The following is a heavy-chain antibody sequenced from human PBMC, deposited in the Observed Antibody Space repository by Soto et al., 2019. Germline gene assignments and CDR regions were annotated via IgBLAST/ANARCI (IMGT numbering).Heavy chain of an antibody. J-gene: IGHJ5*02. CDR2: IYYSGST. V-gene: IGHV4-39*01. CDR3: ARRVVVAPNWFDP. D-gene: IGHD2-2*01. Sequence: SETLSLTCTVSGGSISSSSYYWGWIRQPPGKGLEWIGSIYYSGSTYYNPSLKTRVTISVDTSKNQFSLKLSSVTAADTAVYYCARRVVVAPNWFDPWGPGTLVTVSS. CDR1: GGSISSSSYY.